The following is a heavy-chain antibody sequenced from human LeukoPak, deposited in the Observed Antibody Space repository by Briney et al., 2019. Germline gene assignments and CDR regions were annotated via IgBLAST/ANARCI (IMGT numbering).Heavy chain of an antibody. D-gene: IGHD1-26*01. J-gene: IGHJ4*02. V-gene: IGHV4-59*01. CDR2: IFYSGST. Sequence: SETLSLTCTVSGGSISSYYWSWIRQPPGKGLEWIGYIFYSGSTNYNPSLKSRVTISVDTSRNQFSQKLSSVTAADTAVYYCARGEVGSYYDYWGQGTLVTVSS. CDR3: ARGEVGSYYDY. CDR1: GGSISSYY.